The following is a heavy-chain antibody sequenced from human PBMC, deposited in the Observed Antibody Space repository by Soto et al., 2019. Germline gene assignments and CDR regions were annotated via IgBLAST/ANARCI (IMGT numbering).Heavy chain of an antibody. CDR2: IYHSGST. J-gene: IGHJ3*02. D-gene: IGHD4-17*01. V-gene: IGHV4-4*02. Sequence: QVQLQESGPGLVKPSGTLSLTCAVSSGSISSSNWWSWVRQPPGKGLEWIGEIYHSGSTNYNPSPKSRVTRSVEKSKNQSPLKLSYVTAADTVVYYCARFSAGDYEFHPSLAGGALDIWGQGTMVTVSS. CDR3: ARFSAGDYEFHPSLAGGALDI. CDR1: SGSISSSNW.